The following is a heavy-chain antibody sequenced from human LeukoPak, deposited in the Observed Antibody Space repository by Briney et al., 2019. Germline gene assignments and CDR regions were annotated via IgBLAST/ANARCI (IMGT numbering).Heavy chain of an antibody. CDR3: AKDPGGVVVVAATQPFDP. CDR1: GFTFSNYA. V-gene: IGHV3-23*01. CDR2: ISGSGGST. Sequence: GGSLRLSCAASGFTFSNYAMSWVRQAPGKGLEWVSAISGSGGSTYYADSVKGRFTISRDNSKNTLYLQMNSLRADDTAVYYCAKDPGGVVVVAATQPFDPWGQGTLVTVSS. J-gene: IGHJ5*02. D-gene: IGHD2-15*01.